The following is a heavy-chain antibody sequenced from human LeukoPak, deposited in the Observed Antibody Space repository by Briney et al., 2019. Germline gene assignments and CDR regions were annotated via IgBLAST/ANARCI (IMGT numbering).Heavy chain of an antibody. J-gene: IGHJ4*02. V-gene: IGHV3-23*01. CDR3: SRAPGGSFDY. CDR1: GFTFSTYA. CDR2: IFGDGRT. Sequence: PGGSLRLSCAASGFTFSTYAMSWLRQAPGTGPQWVSTIFGDGRTHYADSVKGRFTISRDNSRNTLDIHMSSLRAEDTAIYYCSRAPGGSFDYGGQGPLVTVSS. D-gene: IGHD3-16*01.